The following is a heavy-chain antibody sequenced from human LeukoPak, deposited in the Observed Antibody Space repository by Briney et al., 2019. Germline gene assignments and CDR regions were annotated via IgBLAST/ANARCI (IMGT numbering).Heavy chain of an antibody. CDR3: AREGPRYSSSPPDY. D-gene: IGHD6-6*01. CDR2: IYHSGST. V-gene: IGHV4-38-2*02. Sequence: SETLSLTCTVSGYSISSGYYWGWIRQPPGKGLTWIGSIYHSGSTYYNPSLTSRVTISVDTSKNQFSLKLSSVTAADTAVYYCAREGPRYSSSPPDYWGQGTLVTVSS. J-gene: IGHJ4*02. CDR1: GYSISSGYY.